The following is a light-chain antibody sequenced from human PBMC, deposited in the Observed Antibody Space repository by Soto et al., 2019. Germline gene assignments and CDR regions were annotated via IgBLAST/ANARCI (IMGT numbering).Light chain of an antibody. CDR1: SSDVGVYNL. J-gene: IGLJ2*01. Sequence: QSVLHQPASVSGSPGHSSTISCTGTSSDVGVYNLVSWYQQQPGRAPKLMIHEDNKRPSGVPNRFSASKYGNTASLTISGLQEEDEADYHCCSYAGSSTHVVFGGGTKLTVL. CDR2: EDN. CDR3: CSYAGSSTHVV. V-gene: IGLV2-23*01.